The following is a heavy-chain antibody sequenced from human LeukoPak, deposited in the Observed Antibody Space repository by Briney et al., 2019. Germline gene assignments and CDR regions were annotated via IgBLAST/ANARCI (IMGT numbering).Heavy chain of an antibody. CDR1: GYTFSGYY. J-gene: IGHJ4*02. V-gene: IGHV1-2*02. CDR3: ARPYFKWELRD. D-gene: IGHD1-26*01. CDR2: INPNSGGT. Sequence: GSVRVSCKASGYTFSGYYIHWVRQAPGQGLEWMGWINPNSGGTNYAQKLQGRVTITRDTSISTVYMEMSRLRYEDTAVYYCARPYFKWELRDWGPGTLVTVSS.